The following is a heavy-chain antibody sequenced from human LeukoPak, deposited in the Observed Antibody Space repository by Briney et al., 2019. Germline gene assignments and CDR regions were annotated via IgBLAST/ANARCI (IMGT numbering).Heavy chain of an antibody. D-gene: IGHD2-15*01. V-gene: IGHV1-2*02. CDR2: INPSSGGT. CDR1: GYSFSDFY. J-gene: IGHJ5*02. Sequence: ASVKVSCTASGYSFSDFYMHWLRQAPGQGLEWLGWINPSSGGTNFAQYFQGRVTMTRDTSTSTVYMELSSLRSDDTAVYYCARGYCSGGSCYSNWFDPWGQGTLVTVSS. CDR3: ARGYCSGGSCYSNWFDP.